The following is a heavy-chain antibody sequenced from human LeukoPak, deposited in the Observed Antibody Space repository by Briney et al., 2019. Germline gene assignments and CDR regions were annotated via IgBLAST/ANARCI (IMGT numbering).Heavy chain of an antibody. CDR2: IKQDGSEK. D-gene: IGHD6-13*01. V-gene: IGHV3-7*01. Sequence: PGGSLRLSCAASGFTFSSYWMSWVRQAPGKGLGWVANIKQDGSEKYYVDSVKGRFTISRDNAKNSLYLQMNSLRAEDTAVYYCARNFIAAAADYWGQGTLVTVSS. CDR1: GFTFSSYW. CDR3: ARNFIAAAADY. J-gene: IGHJ4*02.